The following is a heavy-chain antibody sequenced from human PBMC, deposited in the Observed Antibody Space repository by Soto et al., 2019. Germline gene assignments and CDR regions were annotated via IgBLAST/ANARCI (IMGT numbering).Heavy chain of an antibody. CDR3: AKDLPNYDFWSGYYGGPFDY. D-gene: IGHD3-3*01. V-gene: IGHV3-23*01. Sequence: GGSLRLSCAASGFTFSSYAMSWVRQAPGKGLEWVSAISGSGGSTYYADSVKGRFTISRDNSKNTLYLQMNSIRAEDTAVYYCAKDLPNYDFWSGYYGGPFDYWGQGTLVTVSS. CDR2: ISGSGGST. J-gene: IGHJ4*02. CDR1: GFTFSSYA.